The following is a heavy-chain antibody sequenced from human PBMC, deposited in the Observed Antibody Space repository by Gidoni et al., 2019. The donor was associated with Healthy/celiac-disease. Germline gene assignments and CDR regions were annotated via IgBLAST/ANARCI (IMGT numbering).Heavy chain of an antibody. CDR3: ARAVGSGYIYYFDY. J-gene: IGHJ4*02. CDR2: IYYSGST. V-gene: IGHV4-59*01. D-gene: IGHD3-22*01. Sequence: VQLQESGPGLVKPSETLSLTCTVSGGSISSYYWSWIRQPPGKGLEWIGYIYYSGSTNYNPSLKSRVTISVDTSKNQFSLKLSSVTAADTAVYYCARAVGSGYIYYFDYWGQGTLVTVSS. CDR1: GGSISSYY.